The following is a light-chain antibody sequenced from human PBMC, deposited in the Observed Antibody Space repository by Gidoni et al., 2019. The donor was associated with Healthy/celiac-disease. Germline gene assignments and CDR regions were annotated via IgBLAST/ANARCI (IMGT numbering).Light chain of an antibody. CDR1: QSISTF. J-gene: IGKJ2*01. Sequence: DNQITQSPPSLSASVGDRVTITCRESQSISTFLNWYQQKPGKAPKVLIDAASSLQSGVTSRFSGSGSETDFTLTISSLQPEDFATYYCQQSYSTPHTFGQGTKLEIK. CDR2: AAS. V-gene: IGKV1-39*01. CDR3: QQSYSTPHT.